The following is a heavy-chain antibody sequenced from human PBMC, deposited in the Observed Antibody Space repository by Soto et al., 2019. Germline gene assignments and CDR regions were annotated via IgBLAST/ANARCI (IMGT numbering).Heavy chain of an antibody. D-gene: IGHD1-26*01. CDR1: GFAYNDYA. V-gene: IGHV3-9*01. J-gene: IGHJ6*02. CDR3: AKDKSNEELSVYYYNGLDV. CDR2: ISWNSGKI. Sequence: EVQLVESGGGLVQPGRSLTLSCAASGFAYNDYAMHWVRQDPGKGLGWISSISWNSGKIGYAGSVKGRFTISRDNAKSFVYLQMNSLRAEDAALYYCAKDKSNEELSVYYYNGLDVWAQATTVIVSS.